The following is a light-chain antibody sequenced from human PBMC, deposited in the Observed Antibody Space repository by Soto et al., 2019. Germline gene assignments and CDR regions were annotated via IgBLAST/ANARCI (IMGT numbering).Light chain of an antibody. CDR1: NIAIKS. CDR3: QVWDSSSDHRVV. CDR2: DDG. V-gene: IGLV3-21*02. J-gene: IGLJ2*01. Sequence: SYELTQAPSVSVAPGQTARITCGGNNIAIKSVHWYQQKPGQAPVLFVYDDGDRPSGIPERFSGSNSGNTATLTISRVEARDEADYLSQVWDSSSDHRVVFGGGTRLTF.